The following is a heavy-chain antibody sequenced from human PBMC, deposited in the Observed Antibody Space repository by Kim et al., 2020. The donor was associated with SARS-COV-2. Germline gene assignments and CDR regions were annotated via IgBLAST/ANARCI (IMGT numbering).Heavy chain of an antibody. J-gene: IGHJ4*02. CDR3: ARDYYDSSGQKVPRY. Sequence: ASVKVSCKASGYTFTSYGISWVRQAPGQGLEWMGWISAYNGNTNYAQKLQGRVTMTTDTSTSTAYMELRSLRSDDTAVYYCARDYYDSSGQKVPRYWGQGTLVTVSS. CDR1: GYTFTSYG. V-gene: IGHV1-18*04. D-gene: IGHD3-22*01. CDR2: ISAYNGNT.